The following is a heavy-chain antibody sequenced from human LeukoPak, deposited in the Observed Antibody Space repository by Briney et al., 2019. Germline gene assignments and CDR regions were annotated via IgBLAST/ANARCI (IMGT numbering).Heavy chain of an antibody. J-gene: IGHJ4*02. V-gene: IGHV1-8*01. CDR1: GYTFTSYD. D-gene: IGHD3-16*01. CDR2: MNPNSGNT. Sequence: WASVKVSCKASGYTFTSYDINWVRQATGQGLEWMGWMNPNSGNTGYAQEFRGRVTMTRNTSISTAYMELSSLRSEDTAVYYCARGRAWARDFDYWGQGTLVTVSS. CDR3: ARGRAWARDFDY.